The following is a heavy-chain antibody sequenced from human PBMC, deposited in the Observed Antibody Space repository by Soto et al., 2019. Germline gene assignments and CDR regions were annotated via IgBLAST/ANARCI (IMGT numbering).Heavy chain of an antibody. J-gene: IGHJ4*02. CDR3: TTGIVASTSHFDH. D-gene: IGHD5-12*01. CDR2: ISYDGNKS. V-gene: IGHV3-30*03. CDR1: GISFSAYG. Sequence: GGSLRLSCAVSGISFSAYGMHWVRQAPGKGLEWVAMISYDGNKSSYGDSVKGRFTISRDNSKNLLYVQMNSLRTEDTAVYYCTTGIVASTSHFDHWGQGTLVTVSS.